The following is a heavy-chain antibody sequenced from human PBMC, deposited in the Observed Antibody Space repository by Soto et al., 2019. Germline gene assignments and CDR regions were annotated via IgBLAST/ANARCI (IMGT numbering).Heavy chain of an antibody. D-gene: IGHD1-26*01. V-gene: IGHV4-39*01. Sequence: QLQLQESGPGLVKPSETLSLTCTVSGGSIDSSNYWGWIRQPPGKGLEWIGSIYYNGNTYYNSYLTSRVTISVDTSKNQFSLKMSSVTAADTAVYYCTRQPSSGRVWFDPWGQGTLVTVSS. J-gene: IGHJ5*01. CDR2: IYYNGNT. CDR3: TRQPSSGRVWFDP. CDR1: GGSIDSSNY.